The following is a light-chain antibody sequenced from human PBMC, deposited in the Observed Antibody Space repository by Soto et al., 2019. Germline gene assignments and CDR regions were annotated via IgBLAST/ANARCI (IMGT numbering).Light chain of an antibody. V-gene: IGKV3-15*01. CDR3: HQYENWPQT. J-gene: IGKJ1*01. CDR2: RAS. CDR1: QSISSN. Sequence: EMAVTQSPATLSLSPGERATLSCRASQSISSNLAWYQQKLGQAPRLLIYRASTRATGIPARFSGSGSGTEFTLTISSLQSEDFALYYCHQYENWPQTFGQGTKVDIK.